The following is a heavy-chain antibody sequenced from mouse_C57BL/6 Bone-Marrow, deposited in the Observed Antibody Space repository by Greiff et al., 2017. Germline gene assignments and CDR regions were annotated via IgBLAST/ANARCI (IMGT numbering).Heavy chain of an antibody. CDR2: IYPGSGST. Sequence: VHVKQPGAELVKPGASVKMSCKASGYTFTSYWITWVKQRPGQGLEWIGDIYPGSGSTNYNEKFKSKATLTVDTSSSTAYMQLSSLTSEDSAVYYCARFRFHWYFDVWGTGTTVTVSS. CDR3: ARFRFHWYFDV. CDR1: GYTFTSYW. J-gene: IGHJ1*03. V-gene: IGHV1-55*01.